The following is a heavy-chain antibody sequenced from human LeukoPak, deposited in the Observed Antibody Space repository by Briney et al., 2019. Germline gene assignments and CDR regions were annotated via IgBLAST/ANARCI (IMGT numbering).Heavy chain of an antibody. J-gene: IGHJ4*02. CDR1: GGSFSGYY. Sequence: SETLSLTCAVYGGSFSGYYWSWIRQPPGKGLEWIGEINHSGSTNYNPSPKSRVTISVDTSKNQFSLKLSSVTAADTAVYYCARTGAIVPIDYWGQGTLVTVSS. CDR3: ARTGAIVPIDY. V-gene: IGHV4-34*01. CDR2: INHSGST. D-gene: IGHD1-26*01.